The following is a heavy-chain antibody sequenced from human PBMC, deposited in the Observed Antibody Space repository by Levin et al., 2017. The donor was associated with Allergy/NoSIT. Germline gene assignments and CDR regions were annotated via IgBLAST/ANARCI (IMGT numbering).Heavy chain of an antibody. CDR3: VTYCSGGGCYFRQFAY. D-gene: IGHD2-15*01. CDR1: GYAFNTYS. V-gene: IGHV3-23*01. J-gene: IGHJ4*02. Sequence: PGGSLRLSCAASGYAFNTYSMTWVRQAPGKGLEWVSTIGPGGDTHYADSVKGRFTISRDNSKNTFYVQMNSLRVEDTAVYYCVTYCSGGGCYFRQFAYWGQGTLVTVSS. CDR2: IGPGGDT.